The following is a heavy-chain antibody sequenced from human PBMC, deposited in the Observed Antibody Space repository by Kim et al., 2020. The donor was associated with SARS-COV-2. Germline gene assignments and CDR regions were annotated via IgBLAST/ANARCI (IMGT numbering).Heavy chain of an antibody. CDR3: ARDYYGSGRYYLDY. J-gene: IGHJ4*01. D-gene: IGHD3-10*01. CDR1: GGSVSSGSYY. V-gene: IGHV4-61*01. CDR2: IYYSGST. Sequence: SETLSLTCTVSGGSVSSGSYYWSWIRQPTGKGLEWIGYIYYSGSTNYNPSLKSRVTISVDTSKNQFSLKLSSVTAADTAVYYCARDYYGSGRYYLDYWG.